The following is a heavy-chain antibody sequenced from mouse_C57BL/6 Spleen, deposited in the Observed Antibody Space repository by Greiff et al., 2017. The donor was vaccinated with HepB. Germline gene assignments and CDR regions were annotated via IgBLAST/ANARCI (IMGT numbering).Heavy chain of an antibody. J-gene: IGHJ3*01. CDR2: IDPEDGDT. Sequence: EVQLQQSGAELVRPGASVKLSCTASGFNIKDYYMHWVKQRPEQGLEWIGRIDPEDGDTEYAPKFKGKATMTADTSSNTAYLQLSSLTSEDTAVYYCTTRVSSGYYWVAYWGQGTLVTGSA. V-gene: IGHV14-1*01. D-gene: IGHD3-2*02. CDR1: GFNIKDYY. CDR3: TTRVSSGYYWVAY.